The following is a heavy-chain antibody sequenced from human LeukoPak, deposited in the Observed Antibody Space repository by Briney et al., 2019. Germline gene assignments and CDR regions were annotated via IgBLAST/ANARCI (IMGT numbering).Heavy chain of an antibody. D-gene: IGHD6-19*01. J-gene: IGHJ4*02. CDR2: ITSPVGRM. CDR1: GFIFSTYS. CDR3: ATDGRSSGWYGFDY. Sequence: PGGSLRLSCAASGFIFSTYSMNWVRQAPGKGLEWVSSITSPVGRMYYADSLKGRITISRDNARSTLYLQMNSLRAEDTAVYYCATDGRSSGWYGFDYWGQGILVTVSS. V-gene: IGHV3-21*01.